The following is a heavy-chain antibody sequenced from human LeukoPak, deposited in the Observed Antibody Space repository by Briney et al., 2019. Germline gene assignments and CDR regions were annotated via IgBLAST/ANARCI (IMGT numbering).Heavy chain of an antibody. J-gene: IGHJ3*02. CDR1: GFTFSTYA. Sequence: GGSLRLSCAASGFTFSTYAMNWVRQAPGKGLEWVAVISYDGRQNYYADSVKGRFTISRDNSKNTLYLQMNSLRAEDTAVYYCARQQQQLAKNAFDIWGQGTMVTVSS. D-gene: IGHD6-13*01. CDR2: ISYDGRQN. V-gene: IGHV3-30*14. CDR3: ARQQQQLAKNAFDI.